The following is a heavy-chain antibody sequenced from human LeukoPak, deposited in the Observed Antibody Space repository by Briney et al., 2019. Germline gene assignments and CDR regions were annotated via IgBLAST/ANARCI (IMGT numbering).Heavy chain of an antibody. V-gene: IGHV3-23*01. CDR2: VSGSGGST. CDR3: AKDPYYFDY. Sequence: GGSLRLSCAASGFIFSSYAMSWVRQAPGRGLEWVSSVSGSGGSTYYADSVKGRFTISRDNSKNTLYLQMNSLRAEDTAVYYCAKDPYYFDYWGQGTLVTVSS. CDR1: GFIFSSYA. J-gene: IGHJ4*02.